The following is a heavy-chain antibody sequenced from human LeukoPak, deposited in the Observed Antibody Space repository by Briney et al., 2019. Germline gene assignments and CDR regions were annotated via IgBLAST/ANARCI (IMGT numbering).Heavy chain of an antibody. V-gene: IGHV4-38-2*02. D-gene: IGHD2-2*01. CDR2: IYHSGST. Sequence: SETLSLTCTVSGYSISSGYYWGWIRQPPGKGLEWIGSIYHSGSTYYNPSLKSRVTISVDTSKNQFSLKLSSVTAADTAVHYCARGQYQLPDWGQGTLVTVSS. CDR3: ARGQYQLPD. CDR1: GYSISSGYY. J-gene: IGHJ4*02.